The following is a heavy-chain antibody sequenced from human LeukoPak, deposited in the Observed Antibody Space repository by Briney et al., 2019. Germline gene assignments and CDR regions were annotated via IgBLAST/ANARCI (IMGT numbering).Heavy chain of an antibody. V-gene: IGHV3-72*01. CDR2: VRNKANGYTT. CDR1: GFTFSDHY. Sequence: GGSLRLSCAASGFTFSDHYMDWVRQAPGKGLEWVGRVRNKANGYTTEYAASVKVRFTISRDDSKNSLYLQMNSLETADTAVYYCTSGTLNLFQYWGQGTRVSVSS. J-gene: IGHJ4*02. D-gene: IGHD1-14*01. CDR3: TSGTLNLFQY.